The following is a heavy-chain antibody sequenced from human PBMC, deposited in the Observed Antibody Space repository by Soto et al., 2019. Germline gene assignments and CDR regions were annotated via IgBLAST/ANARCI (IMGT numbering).Heavy chain of an antibody. J-gene: IGHJ6*02. D-gene: IGHD2-15*01. CDR2: ISYSGST. CDR3: GRGASSSYSYYYYGMDV. Sequence: QVQLQESGPGLVKPSQTLSLTCTVSGGSISSGDYYWSWIRQPPGKGLEWIGYISYSGSTSYNPSLERRVTISVGTSKNQFSPRLRSVTAADTAVYYCGRGASSSYSYYYYGMDVWGQGTTVTVSS. V-gene: IGHV4-30-4*01. CDR1: GGSISSGDYY.